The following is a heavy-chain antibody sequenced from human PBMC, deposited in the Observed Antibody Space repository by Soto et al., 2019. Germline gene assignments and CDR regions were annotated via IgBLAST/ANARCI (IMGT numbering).Heavy chain of an antibody. CDR2: IYYSGST. V-gene: IGHV4-61*01. Sequence: QVQLQESGPGLVKPSETLSLTCTVSGGSVSSGSYYWSWIRQPPGKGLEWIGYIYYSGSTHYNPSLKSRVTISVDTSKNQFSLKLSSVTAADTAVYYCARGGYDDDYWGQGTLVTVSS. CDR1: GGSVSSGSYY. CDR3: ARGGYDDDY. J-gene: IGHJ4*02. D-gene: IGHD5-12*01.